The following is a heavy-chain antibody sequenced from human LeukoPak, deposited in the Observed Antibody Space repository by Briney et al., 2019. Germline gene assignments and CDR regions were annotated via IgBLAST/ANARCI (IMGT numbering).Heavy chain of an antibody. D-gene: IGHD5-24*01. CDR1: GFTFSSYA. CDR2: ISYDGSNK. J-gene: IGHJ4*02. CDR3: ARDRRDGYNFVLYYFDY. V-gene: IGHV3-30*01. Sequence: GRSLRLSCAASGFTFSSYAMHWVRQAPGKGLEWVAVISYDGSNKYYADSVKGRFTISRDNSKNTLYLQMNSLRAEDTAVYYCARDRRDGYNFVLYYFDYWGQGTLVTVSS.